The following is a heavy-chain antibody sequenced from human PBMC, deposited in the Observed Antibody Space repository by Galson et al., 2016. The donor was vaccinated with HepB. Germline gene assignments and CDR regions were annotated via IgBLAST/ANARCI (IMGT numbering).Heavy chain of an antibody. CDR3: ARDVQYRFDS. CDR1: GYTFTTSG. D-gene: IGHD2/OR15-2a*01. V-gene: IGHV1-18*01. Sequence: SVKVSCKASGYTFTTSGISWVRQAPGQGLEWMGWISTYRGNTKYAQKFQGGLTLTTDSSTTTASMELRSLRFDDTALYYCARDVQYRFDSWGQGTLVTVSS. CDR2: ISTYRGNT. J-gene: IGHJ4*02.